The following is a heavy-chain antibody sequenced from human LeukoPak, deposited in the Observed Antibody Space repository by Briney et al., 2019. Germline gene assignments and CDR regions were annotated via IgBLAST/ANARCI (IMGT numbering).Heavy chain of an antibody. CDR2: ISGSGSSI. V-gene: IGHV3-23*01. CDR3: ATDRGNTWSDVWFDP. D-gene: IGHD1-1*01. Sequence: PGGSLRLSCAASGFTFSSYAMSWVRQAPGKGLEWVSVISGSGSSISYADSVKGRFIISRDNSKSTLYLQMNSLRAEDTAVYHCATDRGNTWSDVWFDPWGQGTLVTVSS. J-gene: IGHJ5*02. CDR1: GFTFSSYA.